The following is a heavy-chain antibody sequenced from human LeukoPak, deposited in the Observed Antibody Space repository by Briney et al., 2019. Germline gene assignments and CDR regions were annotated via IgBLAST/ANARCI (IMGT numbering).Heavy chain of an antibody. CDR2: ISTSISTI. D-gene: IGHD2-2*01. Sequence: RGSLRLSCAASGFTFTTDTISWVRQAPGKGLEWVAYISTSISTIYYADSVKGRFTISRDNAKNSLYLQMHSLRDEDTAVYYCARGYLYFDYWGQGTLVTVSS. CDR1: GFTFTTDT. J-gene: IGHJ4*02. CDR3: ARGYLYFDY. V-gene: IGHV3-48*02.